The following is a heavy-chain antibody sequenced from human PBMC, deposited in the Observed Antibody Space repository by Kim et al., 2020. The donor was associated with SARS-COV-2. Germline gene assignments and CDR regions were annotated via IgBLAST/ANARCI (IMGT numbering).Heavy chain of an antibody. CDR3: ARDATDYYDSSGYYYPQTDVYYYGMDV. Sequence: GGSLRLSCAASGFTFSSYAMHWVRQAPGKGLEWVAVISYDGSNKYYADSVKGRFTLSRDNSKNTLYLQMNILRAEDTAVYYCARDATDYYDSSGYYYPQTDVYYYGMDVWGQGTTVTVSS. D-gene: IGHD3-22*01. CDR1: GFTFSSYA. CDR2: ISYDGSNK. J-gene: IGHJ6*02. V-gene: IGHV3-30*04.